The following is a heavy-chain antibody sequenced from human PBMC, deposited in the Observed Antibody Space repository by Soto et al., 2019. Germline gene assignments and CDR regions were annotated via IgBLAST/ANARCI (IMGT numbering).Heavy chain of an antibody. V-gene: IGHV1-8*01. J-gene: IGHJ4*01. CDR2: VNPSSGDT. CDR3: ARGVGDLGDY. Sequence: QVQLVQSGAEVKKPGASVKVSCKASGYTFTTYDINWVRQASGQGLEWMGWVNPSSGDTGYAQKFQDRVSMTRNPSISAVYMELNSLRSEDSAVYYCARGVGDLGDYWGHGTLVTVSS. CDR1: GYTFTTYD. D-gene: IGHD3-16*01.